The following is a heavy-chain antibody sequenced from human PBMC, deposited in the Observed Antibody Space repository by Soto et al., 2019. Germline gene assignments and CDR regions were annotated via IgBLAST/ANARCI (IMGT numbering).Heavy chain of an antibody. CDR2: IYHSGST. V-gene: IGHV4-30-2*01. CDR1: GGSISSGGYS. J-gene: IGHJ4*02. D-gene: IGHD3-10*01. CDR3: AGSTMVRGVFSAWDY. Sequence: QLQLQESGSGLVKPSQTLSLTCAVSGGSISSGGYSWSWIRQPPGKGLEWIGYIYHSGSTYYNPSLKSRVTISVDSSKNQFSLKLSSVTAADTAVYYCAGSTMVRGVFSAWDYWGQGTLVTVSS.